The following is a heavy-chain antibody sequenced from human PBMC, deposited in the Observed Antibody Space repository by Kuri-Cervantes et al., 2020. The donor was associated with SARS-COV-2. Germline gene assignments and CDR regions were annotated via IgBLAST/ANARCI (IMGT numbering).Heavy chain of an antibody. V-gene: IGHV1-8*03. CDR2: MNPNSGNT. CDR3: ASRGCSSTSCYTYWFDP. Sequence: ASVKVSCKASGYTFTSYDINWVRQATGQGLEWMGWMNPNSGNTGYAQKFQGRVTITRNTSISTAYMELSRLRSDDTAVYYCASRGCSSTSCYTYWFDPWGQGTLVTVSS. CDR1: GYTFTSYD. D-gene: IGHD2-2*02. J-gene: IGHJ5*02.